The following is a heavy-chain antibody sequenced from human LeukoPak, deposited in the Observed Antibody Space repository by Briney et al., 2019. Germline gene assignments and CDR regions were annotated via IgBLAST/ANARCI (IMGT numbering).Heavy chain of an antibody. CDR1: GFTFSSYA. J-gene: IGHJ4*02. V-gene: IGHV4-31*02. Sequence: LRLSCAASGFTFSSYAMSWIRQHPGKGLEWIGYIYYSGSTYYNPSLKSRVTISVDASKNQFSLKLSSVTAADTAVYYCAREYYDILTGYYNWGFDYWGQGTLVTVSS. D-gene: IGHD3-9*01. CDR2: IYYSGST. CDR3: AREYYDILTGYYNWGFDY.